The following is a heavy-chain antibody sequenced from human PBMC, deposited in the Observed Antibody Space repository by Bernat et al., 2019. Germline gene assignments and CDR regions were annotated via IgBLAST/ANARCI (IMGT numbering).Heavy chain of an antibody. CDR1: GFTFSSYG. Sequence: QVQLVESGGGVVQPGRSLRLSCAASGFTFSSYGMHWVRQAPGKGLEWVAVISYDGSNKYYADSVKGRFTISRDNSKNTLYLQMNSLRAEDTAVYYCAKAPHFDWLLFWGWGQGTLVTVSS. V-gene: IGHV3-30*18. CDR2: ISYDGSNK. J-gene: IGHJ4*02. CDR3: AKAPHFDWLLFWG. D-gene: IGHD3-9*01.